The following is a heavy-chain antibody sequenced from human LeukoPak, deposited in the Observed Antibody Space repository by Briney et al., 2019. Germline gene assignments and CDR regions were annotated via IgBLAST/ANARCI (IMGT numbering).Heavy chain of an antibody. Sequence: IPSETLSLTCAVYGGSFSAYYWSWIRQPPGKGLEWIGEINHSGSANYNPSLKSRVTASVDTSKNQFSLKLSSVTAADTAVYYCARGGLWFDYWGQGTLVTVSS. CDR2: INHSGSA. V-gene: IGHV4-34*01. J-gene: IGHJ5*01. D-gene: IGHD5/OR15-5a*01. CDR3: ARGGLWFDY. CDR1: GGSFSAYY.